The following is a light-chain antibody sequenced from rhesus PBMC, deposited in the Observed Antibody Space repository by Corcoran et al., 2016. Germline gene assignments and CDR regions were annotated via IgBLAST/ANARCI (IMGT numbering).Light chain of an antibody. CDR2: KAS. CDR3: QQHNSDPLT. Sequence: DIQMTQSPSSLSASVGDTVTITCRSSQGISSYLAWYQQKPGKAPKLLIYKASTLKSGVPSRFSGSGSGTDFTLTISSLQPEDCATYYCQQHNSDPLTFGPGTKLDIK. J-gene: IGKJ3*01. V-gene: IGKV1-25*01. CDR1: QGISSY.